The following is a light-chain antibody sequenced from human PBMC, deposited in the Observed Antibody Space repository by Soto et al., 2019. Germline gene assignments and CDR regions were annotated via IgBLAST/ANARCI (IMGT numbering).Light chain of an antibody. CDR1: QRIGSN. V-gene: IGKV3-15*01. CDR3: QQSTNWPHT. J-gene: IGKJ1*01. Sequence: EIVRTQAPATLSVSPGERATLSCRASQRIGSNLAWYQQKPGQAPRLLIYGAFTRATGIPARFSGSGSGTEFTLTINSLQSEDFAVYYCQQSTNWPHTFGQGTKVEI. CDR2: GAF.